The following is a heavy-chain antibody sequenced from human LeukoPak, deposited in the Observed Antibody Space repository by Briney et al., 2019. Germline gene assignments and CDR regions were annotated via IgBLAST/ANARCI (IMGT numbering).Heavy chain of an antibody. Sequence: SETLSLTCSVSGGSISSGTYYWSWIRQPPGKGLEWIGSLDYSGSTYYNPSLKSRVTISVDTSKNQFSLKLSSVTAADTAVYYCARLILTGYFRDGDWFDPWGQGSLVTVSS. CDR1: GGSISSGTYY. V-gene: IGHV4-39*01. D-gene: IGHD3-9*01. CDR2: LDYSGST. CDR3: ARLILTGYFRDGDWFDP. J-gene: IGHJ5*02.